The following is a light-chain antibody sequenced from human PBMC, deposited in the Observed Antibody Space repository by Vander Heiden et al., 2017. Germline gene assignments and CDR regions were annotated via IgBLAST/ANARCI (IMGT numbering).Light chain of an antibody. V-gene: IGLV3-21*02. Sequence: SYVLTQLPSVSAAPGPTARITCGGNNIGSKSVHWYQQKPGQAPVLVVYDDGDRPSGIPERFSGSNSGNPATLAISRVEAGDEADYYCQVWDSSTDHLIFGGGTKLTVL. CDR3: QVWDSSTDHLI. J-gene: IGLJ2*01. CDR1: NIGSKS. CDR2: DDG.